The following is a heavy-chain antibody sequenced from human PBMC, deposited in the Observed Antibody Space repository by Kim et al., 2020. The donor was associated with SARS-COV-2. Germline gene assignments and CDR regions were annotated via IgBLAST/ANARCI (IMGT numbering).Heavy chain of an antibody. CDR2: INTNTGNP. Sequence: ASVKVSCKASGYTFTSYAMNWVRQAPGQGLEWMGWINTNTGNPTYAKGFTGRFVFSLDTSVSTAYLQISSLKAEDTAVYYCARDHKTVYYYYYGMDVWGQGTTVTVSS. D-gene: IGHD4-17*01. J-gene: IGHJ6*02. CDR1: GYTFTSYA. CDR3: ARDHKTVYYYYYGMDV. V-gene: IGHV7-4-1*02.